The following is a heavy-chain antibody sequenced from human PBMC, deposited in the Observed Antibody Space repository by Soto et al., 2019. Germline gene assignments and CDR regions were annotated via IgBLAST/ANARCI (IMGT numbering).Heavy chain of an antibody. CDR3: ARPMIGMAGYFDY. D-gene: IGHD6-13*01. CDR2: IWYDGSNK. Sequence: QVQLVESGGGVVQPGRSLRLSCAASGFTFSSYGMHWVRQAPGKGLEWVAVIWYDGSNKYYADSVKGRFTISRDNSKNALDLQMNGLRAEDTAVYYCARPMIGMAGYFDYWGQGTLVIVSS. J-gene: IGHJ4*02. V-gene: IGHV3-33*01. CDR1: GFTFSSYG.